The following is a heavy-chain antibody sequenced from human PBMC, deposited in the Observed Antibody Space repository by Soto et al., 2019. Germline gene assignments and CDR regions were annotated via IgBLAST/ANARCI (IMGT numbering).Heavy chain of an antibody. V-gene: IGHV1-18*01. CDR2: ISPDTGNT. Sequence: QVQLVQSGAELRKPGASVKVSCKASGYTLTSTYLTWVRQAPGRGLEWVGWISPDTGNTNYAKKFQGRVTLTTDTSTNTVYMELRSLSPDDTAVYYCARGGGAHYRFDPWGQGTLVTVSS. CDR3: ARGGGAHYRFDP. D-gene: IGHD1-26*01. CDR1: GYTLTSTY. J-gene: IGHJ5*02.